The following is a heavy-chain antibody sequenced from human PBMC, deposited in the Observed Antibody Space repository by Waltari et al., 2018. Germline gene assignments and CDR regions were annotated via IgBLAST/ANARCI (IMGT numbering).Heavy chain of an antibody. V-gene: IGHV4-34*01. Sequence: QVQLQQWGAGLLKPSETLSLTCAVYGGSFSGSYWSWIRQPPGKGLEGIGEINHSGSTNYNPSLKSRVTISVDTSKNQFSLKLSSVTAADTAVYYCARSPGGIDAFDIWGQGTMVTVSS. CDR1: GGSFSGSY. J-gene: IGHJ3*02. CDR3: ARSPGGIDAFDI. CDR2: INHSGST. D-gene: IGHD2-15*01.